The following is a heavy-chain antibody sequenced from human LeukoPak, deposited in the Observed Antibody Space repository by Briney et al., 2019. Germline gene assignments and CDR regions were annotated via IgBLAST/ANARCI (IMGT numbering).Heavy chain of an antibody. CDR1: GGPISDYY. V-gene: IGHV4-59*08. CDR2: VYYSGST. CDR3: ARRRAVPGHYYFDY. J-gene: IGHJ4*02. D-gene: IGHD3-10*01. Sequence: SETLSLTCTISGGPISDYYWSWIRQPPGKGLEWIGYVYYSGSTKYNPSLNSRVTISSDTSKKQLSLKVTSVTAADTAVYYCARRRAVPGHYYFDYWGQGILVTVSS.